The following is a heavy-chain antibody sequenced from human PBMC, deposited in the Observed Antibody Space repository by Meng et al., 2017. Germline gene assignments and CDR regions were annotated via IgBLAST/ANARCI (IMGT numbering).Heavy chain of an antibody. J-gene: IGHJ4*02. V-gene: IGHV4-55*01. CDR1: GDSTRGRNW. CDR2: IQKSGGT. CDR3: ESYRPKAVDY. Sequence: QVEMHGAGAELVWQSDTLTFSSDVFGDSTRGRNWGLGVLRPPRRGQGWIEEIQKSGGTYNNPSVKSRITMYVDTSKIQFYQKVGYETAADTAVYLCESYRPKAVDYWGQGTLVTASS. D-gene: IGHD6-13*01.